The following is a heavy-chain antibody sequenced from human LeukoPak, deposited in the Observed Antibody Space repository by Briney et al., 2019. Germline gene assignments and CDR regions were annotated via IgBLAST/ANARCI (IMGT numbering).Heavy chain of an antibody. V-gene: IGHV4-39*07. CDR3: ARDGWITGDLPFDY. D-gene: IGHD7-27*01. CDR2: IYYSGST. CDR1: GGSISSSSYY. Sequence: SETLSLTCTVSGGSISSSSYYWGWIRQPPGKGLEWIGSIYYSGSTYYNPSLKSRVTISVDTSKNQFSLKLSSVTAADTAVYYCARDGWITGDLPFDYWGQGTLVTVSS. J-gene: IGHJ4*02.